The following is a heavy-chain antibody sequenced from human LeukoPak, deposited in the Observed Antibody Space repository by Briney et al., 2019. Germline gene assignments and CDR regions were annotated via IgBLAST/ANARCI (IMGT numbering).Heavy chain of an antibody. V-gene: IGHV3-23*01. J-gene: IGHJ4*02. Sequence: GGSLRLSCATSGFTFSSYAMSWVRQAPWKGLEWVSTISGSGGGTYYADSVKGRFTISRDNSKNTLYLQMNSLRAEDMAVYYCAKGGNCSGGSCYLSIDYWGQGTLVTVSS. CDR1: GFTFSSYA. CDR3: AKGGNCSGGSCYLSIDY. D-gene: IGHD2-15*01. CDR2: ISGSGGGT.